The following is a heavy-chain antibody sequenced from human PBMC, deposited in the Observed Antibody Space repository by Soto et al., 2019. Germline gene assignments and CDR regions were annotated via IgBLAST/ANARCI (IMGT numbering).Heavy chain of an antibody. J-gene: IGHJ4*02. Sequence: PHGLDLEWLALIYWDDDKRYSPSLKSRLTITKDTSKNQVVLTMTNMDPVDTATYYCAHVRAAAFPFNWWGQGTLVTVSS. D-gene: IGHD2-2*01. V-gene: IGHV2-5*02. CDR3: AHVRAAAFPFNW. CDR2: IYWDDDK.